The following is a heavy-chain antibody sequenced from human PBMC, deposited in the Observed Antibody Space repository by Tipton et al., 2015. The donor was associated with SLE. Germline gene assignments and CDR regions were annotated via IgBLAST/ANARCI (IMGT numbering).Heavy chain of an antibody. V-gene: IGHV1-8*01. D-gene: IGHD6-13*01. J-gene: IGHJ4*02. CDR1: GYTFTSYD. CDR2: MNPNSGNT. Sequence: QSGAEVKKPGASVKVSCKASGYTFTSYDINWVRQATGQGLEWMGWMNPNSGNTGYAQKFQGRVTMTRNTSISTAYMELSSLRSENTAGYYCARGRAVLPIAAAGPPDYWGQGTLVTVSS. CDR3: ARGRAVLPIAAAGPPDY.